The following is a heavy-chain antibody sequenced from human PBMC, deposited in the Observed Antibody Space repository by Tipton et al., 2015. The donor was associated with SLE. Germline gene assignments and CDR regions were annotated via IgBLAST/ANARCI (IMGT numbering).Heavy chain of an antibody. CDR1: GFTVSSNY. Sequence: SLRLSCAASGFTVSSNYMSWVRQAPGKGLEWVSVIYSGGSTYYADSVKGRFTISRDNSKNTLYLQMNSLRAEDTAVHYCARVRLGSGYSAAFDIWGQGTMVTVSS. CDR2: IYSGGST. D-gene: IGHD3-22*01. V-gene: IGHV3-53*01. CDR3: ARVRLGSGYSAAFDI. J-gene: IGHJ3*02.